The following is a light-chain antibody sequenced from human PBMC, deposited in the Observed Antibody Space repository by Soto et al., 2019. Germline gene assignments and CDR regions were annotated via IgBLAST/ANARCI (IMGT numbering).Light chain of an antibody. CDR3: SSYGGNSNYV. CDR2: EVT. V-gene: IGLV2-8*01. Sequence: QSALTQPPSASGSPGQSVTISCTGTTSDDGLYDYVSWYQQHPGKVPKLLIYEVTQRPSGAPDRFSGSKSGNTAFLTVSGLQAEDEADYYCSSYGGNSNYVFGTGTKVTVL. J-gene: IGLJ1*01. CDR1: TSDDGLYDY.